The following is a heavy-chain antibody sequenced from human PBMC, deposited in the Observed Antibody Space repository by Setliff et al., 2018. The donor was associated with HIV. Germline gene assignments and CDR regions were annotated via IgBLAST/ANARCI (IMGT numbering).Heavy chain of an antibody. V-gene: IGHV1-2*02. CDR2: INPNTGDT. Sequence: ASVKVSCKASGYTFTDYYVHWVRQAPGQGLEWMGWINPNTGDTSYIQDFQGRVTMTRDTTVNTVYIEVSSLRSDDTAVYYCSRDVGVPGRGNALEYWGQGIPVTVSS. D-gene: IGHD3-10*01. CDR1: GYTFTDYY. CDR3: SRDVGVPGRGNALEY. J-gene: IGHJ4*02.